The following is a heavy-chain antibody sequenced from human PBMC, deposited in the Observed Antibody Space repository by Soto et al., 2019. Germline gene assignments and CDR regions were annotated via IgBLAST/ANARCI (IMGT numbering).Heavy chain of an antibody. V-gene: IGHV1-2*02. Sequence: GASVKVSCKASGYTFTGYYLHWVRQAPGQGPEWVGKIDPDSGDTDQSQKFQGRVTLTRDTAIDTAYMELTRLTLDDTAIYYCARGHLEWGQGTLVTV. CDR2: IDPDSGDT. J-gene: IGHJ4*02. CDR3: ARGHLE. CDR1: GYTFTGYY.